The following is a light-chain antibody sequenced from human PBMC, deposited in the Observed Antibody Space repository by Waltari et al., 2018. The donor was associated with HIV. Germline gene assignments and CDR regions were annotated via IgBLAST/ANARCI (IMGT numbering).Light chain of an antibody. Sequence: QPKMTQSPSASGTPGQRVTISCSGSSSNIGRETVNWYQQPPGTAPKLLIYSRDQRPSGVPDRFSGSYSGTSASLAISGLQSEDEADYYCAAWDGSLIGYVFGTGTKVTVL. V-gene: IGLV1-44*01. J-gene: IGLJ1*01. CDR3: AAWDGSLIGYV. CDR1: SSNIGRET. CDR2: SRD.